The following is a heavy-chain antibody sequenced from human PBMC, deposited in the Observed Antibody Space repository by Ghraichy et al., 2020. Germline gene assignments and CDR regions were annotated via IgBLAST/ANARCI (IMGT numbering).Heavy chain of an antibody. J-gene: IGHJ6*03. Sequence: ASVKVSCKASGYTFTSSGISWVRQAPGQGLEWMGWISAYNGNTNYAQKLQGRVTMTTDTSTSTAYMELRSLRSDDTAVYYCARVSSDPDYGDYVSGNYYYYYMDVWGKWTTVTVSS. CDR2: ISAYNGNT. CDR3: ARVSSDPDYGDYVSGNYYYYYMDV. CDR1: GYTFTSSG. D-gene: IGHD4-17*01. V-gene: IGHV1-18*01.